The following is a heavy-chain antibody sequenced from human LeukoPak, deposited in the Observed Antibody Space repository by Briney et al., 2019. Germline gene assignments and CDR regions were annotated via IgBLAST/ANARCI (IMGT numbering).Heavy chain of an antibody. CDR2: IYYSGST. Sequence: PSETLSLTCTVSGGSISGSYWSWSRQCPGKGLGWIGYIYYSGSTNYNPSLKRRVTISVDTSKNQFSLKLSSVTAADTAVYYCARDSTSSYCGGDCYAFDIWGQGTMVTVSS. V-gene: IGHV4-59*01. J-gene: IGHJ3*02. CDR1: GGSISGSY. CDR3: ARDSTSSYCGGDCYAFDI. D-gene: IGHD2-21*02.